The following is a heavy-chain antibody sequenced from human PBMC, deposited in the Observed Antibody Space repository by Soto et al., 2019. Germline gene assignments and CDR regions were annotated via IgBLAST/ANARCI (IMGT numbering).Heavy chain of an antibody. CDR3: ARLLTYYYDSSGYPTIDY. V-gene: IGHV4-4*02. D-gene: IGHD3-22*01. Sequence: PSETLSLTCAVSGGSISSSNWWSWVRQPPGKGLEWIGEIYHSGSTNYNPSLKSRVTISVDKSKNQFSLKLSSVTAADTAVYYCARLLTYYYDSSGYPTIDYWGQGTLVTVSS. CDR1: GGSISSSNW. J-gene: IGHJ4*02. CDR2: IYHSGST.